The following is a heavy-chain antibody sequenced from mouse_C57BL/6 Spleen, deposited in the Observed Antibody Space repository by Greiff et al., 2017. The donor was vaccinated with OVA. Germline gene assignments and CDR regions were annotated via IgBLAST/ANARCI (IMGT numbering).Heavy chain of an antibody. Sequence: VKLQQPGAELVKPGASVKVSCKASGYTFTSYWMHWVKQRPGQGLEWIGRIHPSDSDTNYNQKFKGKATLTVDKSSSTAYMQLSSLTSEDSAVYYCAIGDYYGSSGDYWGQGTTLTVSS. CDR2: IHPSDSDT. D-gene: IGHD1-1*01. J-gene: IGHJ2*01. CDR1: GYTFTSYW. V-gene: IGHV1-74*01. CDR3: AIGDYYGSSGDY.